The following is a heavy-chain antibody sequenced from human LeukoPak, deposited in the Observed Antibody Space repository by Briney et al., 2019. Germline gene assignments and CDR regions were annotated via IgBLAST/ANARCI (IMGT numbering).Heavy chain of an antibody. CDR1: GGSISSGGYY. Sequence: SQTLSLTCTVSGGSISSGGYYWSWIRQHPGKGLEWIGYIYYSGSTYYNPSLKSRVTISVDTSKNRFSLKLSSVTAADTAVYYCARGAYDSSGYYDYWGQGTLVTVSS. CDR2: IYYSGST. CDR3: ARGAYDSSGYYDY. D-gene: IGHD3-22*01. V-gene: IGHV4-31*03. J-gene: IGHJ4*02.